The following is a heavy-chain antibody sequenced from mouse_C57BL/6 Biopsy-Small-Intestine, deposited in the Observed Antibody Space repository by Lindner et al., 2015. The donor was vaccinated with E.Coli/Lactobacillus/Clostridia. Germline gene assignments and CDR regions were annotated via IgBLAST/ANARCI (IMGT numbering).Heavy chain of an antibody. V-gene: IGHV1-63*02. Sequence: VQLQESGAELVRPGTSVKMSCKAAGYTFTNYWIGWVKQRPGHGLEWIGDIYPGGGYTNYNQKFKAKATLTVDKSSTTAYMQLKSLTSEDSAVYYCVRCDGDYVWLAYWGQGTLVTVSA. CDR1: GYTFTNYW. CDR3: VRCDGDYVWLAY. J-gene: IGHJ3*01. D-gene: IGHD2-13*01. CDR2: IYPGGGYT.